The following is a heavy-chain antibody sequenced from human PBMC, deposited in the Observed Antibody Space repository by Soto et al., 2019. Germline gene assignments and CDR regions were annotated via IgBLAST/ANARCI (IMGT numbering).Heavy chain of an antibody. CDR2: IYTSGTT. V-gene: IGHV4-4*07. D-gene: IGHD5-18*01. CDR1: GGSISVYY. Sequence: PSETLSLTCTVSGGSISVYYLSWIRQPAWKGLEWVGHIYTSGTTNYNPSLKSRASMSRDTSQNQFSLKLDYVTAADTAVYYCARAAYNYGPFDLWGQGTMVTVSS. J-gene: IGHJ4*02. CDR3: ARAAYNYGPFDL.